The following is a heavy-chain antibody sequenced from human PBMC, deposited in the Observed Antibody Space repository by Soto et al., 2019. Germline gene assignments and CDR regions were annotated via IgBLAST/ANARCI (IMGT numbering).Heavy chain of an antibody. J-gene: IGHJ6*02. CDR2: ISWNSGSI. CDR3: AKAAYGSSGWGYYYYGMDV. D-gene: IGHD6-19*01. V-gene: IGHV3-9*01. CDR1: GFTFDDYA. Sequence: DVQLVESGGGLVQPGRSLRLSCAASGFTFDDYAMHWVRQAPGKGLEWVSGISWNSGSIGYADSVKGRFTISRDNAKNSLYLQMNSLRAEDTALYYCAKAAYGSSGWGYYYYGMDVWGQGTTVTVSS.